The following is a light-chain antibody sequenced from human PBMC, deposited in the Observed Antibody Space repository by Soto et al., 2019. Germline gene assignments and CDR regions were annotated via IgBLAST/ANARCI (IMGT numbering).Light chain of an antibody. J-gene: IGKJ5*01. CDR2: DAS. CDR1: QSVSTY. CDR3: QQRSSWPRT. V-gene: IGKV3-11*01. Sequence: EIVLTQSPATLSLSPGERATLSCRASQSVSTYLAWYQQKPGQAPRLLIYDASNRATGIPARFSGRGSGTDFTLTISSLEPEVFAVYYCQQRSSWPRTFGQGTRLEIK.